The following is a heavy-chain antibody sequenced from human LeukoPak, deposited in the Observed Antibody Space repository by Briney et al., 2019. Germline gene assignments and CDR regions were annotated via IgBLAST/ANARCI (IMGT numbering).Heavy chain of an antibody. CDR1: GLYFPELW. D-gene: IGHD1-14*01. J-gene: IGHJ4*02. Sequence: GGSLRLSCAVSGLYFPELWMSWVRLSPEKWLEWIGRIKSNVDGGTADYMTSVKGRFTISRDDSKYTLYLQLSSLKTGDTGIYYCMSDPGIQGGVDYWGRGTLVTVSS. V-gene: IGHV3-15*01. CDR3: MSDPGIQGGVDY. CDR2: IKSNVDGGTA.